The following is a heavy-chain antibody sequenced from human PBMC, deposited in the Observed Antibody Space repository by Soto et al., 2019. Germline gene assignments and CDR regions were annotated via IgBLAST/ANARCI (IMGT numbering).Heavy chain of an antibody. D-gene: IGHD1-26*01. Sequence: ASVKVSCKASGYTFTSCGISWVRQAPGQGLEWMGWISAYNGNTNYAQKLQGRVTMTTDTSTSTAYMELRSLRSDDAAVYYCARGSSYAYSGSYGPWGQGTLVTVSS. CDR1: GYTFTSCG. CDR3: ARGSSYAYSGSYGP. J-gene: IGHJ5*02. CDR2: ISAYNGNT. V-gene: IGHV1-18*01.